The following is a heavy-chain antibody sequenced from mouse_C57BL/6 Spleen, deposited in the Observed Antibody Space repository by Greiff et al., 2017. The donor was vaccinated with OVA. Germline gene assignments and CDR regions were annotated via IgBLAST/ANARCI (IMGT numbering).Heavy chain of an antibody. CDR1: GFNIKDYY. J-gene: IGHJ2*01. D-gene: IGHD1-1*01. V-gene: IGHV14-2*01. CDR3: ASPYDGSSYYFDY. Sequence: VQLKESGAELVKPGASVKLSCTASGFNIKDYYMHWVKQRTEQGLEWIGRIDPEDGETKYAPKFQGKATITADTSSNTAYLQLSSLTSEDTAVYYCASPYDGSSYYFDYWGQGTTLTVSS. CDR2: IDPEDGET.